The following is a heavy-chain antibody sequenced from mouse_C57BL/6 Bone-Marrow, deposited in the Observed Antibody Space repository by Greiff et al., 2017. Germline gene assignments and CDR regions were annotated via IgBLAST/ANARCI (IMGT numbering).Heavy chain of an antibody. D-gene: IGHD1-1*01. V-gene: IGHV1-61*01. CDR2: IYPSDSET. J-gene: IGHJ2*01. CDR1: GYTFTSYW. CDR3: ARGDYGSSGYYFDY. Sequence: VQLQQPGAELVRPGSSVKLSCKASGYTFTSYWMDLVKQRPGQGLEWIGNIYPSDSETHYNQKFKDKATLTVDKSSSTAYMQLSSRTSEDSAVYYCARGDYGSSGYYFDYWGQGTTLTVSS.